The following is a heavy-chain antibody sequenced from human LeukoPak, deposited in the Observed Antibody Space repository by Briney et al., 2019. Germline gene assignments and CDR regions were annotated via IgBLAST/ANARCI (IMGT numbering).Heavy chain of an antibody. D-gene: IGHD2-15*01. CDR2: IRYDGSNK. Sequence: GGSLRLSCAASGFTFSSYGMHWVRQAPGKGLEWVAFIRYDGSNKYYADSVKGRFTISRDNSMNTLYLQMNSLRAEDTAVYYCAKDGVVVAATPFDYWGQGTLVTVSS. J-gene: IGHJ4*02. CDR1: GFTFSSYG. V-gene: IGHV3-30*02. CDR3: AKDGVVVAATPFDY.